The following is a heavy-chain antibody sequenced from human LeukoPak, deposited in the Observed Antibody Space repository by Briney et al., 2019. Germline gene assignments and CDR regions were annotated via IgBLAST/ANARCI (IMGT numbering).Heavy chain of an antibody. CDR3: ARESYGDCYFDY. J-gene: IGHJ4*02. D-gene: IGHD4-17*01. CDR2: MSYDGSNE. V-gene: IGHV3-30*04. Sequence: PGGSLRLSCAASGFTFSNYAMHWVRQAPGKGLEWVAVMSYDGSNEYYADSVKGRFTISRDNSKNTLYLQMNSLRAEDTAIYYCARESYGDCYFDYWGQGTLVTVSS. CDR1: GFTFSNYA.